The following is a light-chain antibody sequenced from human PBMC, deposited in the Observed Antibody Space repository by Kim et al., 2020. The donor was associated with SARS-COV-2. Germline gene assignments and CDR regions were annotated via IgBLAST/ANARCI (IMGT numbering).Light chain of an antibody. CDR2: YKSDSDN. V-gene: IGLV5-45*03. J-gene: IGLJ3*02. CDR3: MVWHMSAWV. CDR1: SGISVGAYA. Sequence: QPVLTQPSSLSASPGASASLTCSLRSGISVGAYAIYWYQQKPGSPPQYLLRYKSDSDNQRGSGVPSRFSGSKDASANAGILFITGLQSEDEADYYCMVWHMSAWVSGGGTQLTVL.